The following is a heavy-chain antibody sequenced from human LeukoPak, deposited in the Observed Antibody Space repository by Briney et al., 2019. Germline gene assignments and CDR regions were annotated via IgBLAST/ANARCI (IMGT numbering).Heavy chain of an antibody. CDR3: ARSQTAYCGGDCYRLDP. D-gene: IGHD2-21*02. J-gene: IGHJ5*02. CDR2: VYSGGTT. Sequence: GGSLRLSCVASGFTVRSNYMSWVRQAPGRGLEWVSVVYSGGTTYYADSVKGRFTISRDNSKNTLYLQMNSLTAEDTAIYYCARSQTAYCGGDCYRLDPWGQGTLVTVSS. V-gene: IGHV3-53*01. CDR1: GFTVRSNY.